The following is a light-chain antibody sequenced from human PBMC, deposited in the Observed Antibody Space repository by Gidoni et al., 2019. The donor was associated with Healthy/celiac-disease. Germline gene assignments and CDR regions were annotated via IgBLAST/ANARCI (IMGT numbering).Light chain of an antibody. V-gene: IGKV3-15*01. CDR1: PSASSN. CDR2: GAS. CDR3: QQYNNWPLVT. Sequence: DIVMTQSPATLSVSPGERATLSCRASPSASSNLAWYQQKPGQAPRLLIYGASTRATGIPARFSGSGSGTEFTLTISSLQSEDFAVDYCQQYNNWPLVTFGGGTKVEIK. J-gene: IGKJ4*01.